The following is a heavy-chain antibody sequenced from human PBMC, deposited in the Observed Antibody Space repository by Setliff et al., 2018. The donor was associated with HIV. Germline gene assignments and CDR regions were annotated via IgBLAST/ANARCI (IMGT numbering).Heavy chain of an antibody. CDR2: ISSRSDSI. J-gene: IGHJ4*02. CDR3: AMDTSLAY. Sequence: GESLKISCAASGDSFRNFGLNWVRQAPGKGLEWIAYISSRSDSIYYADSVKARFTVSRDNDKNSLYLQMNNMRAEDTAVYYCAMDTSLAYWGQGTLVTVSS. V-gene: IGHV3-48*01. CDR1: GDSFRNFG. D-gene: IGHD5-18*01.